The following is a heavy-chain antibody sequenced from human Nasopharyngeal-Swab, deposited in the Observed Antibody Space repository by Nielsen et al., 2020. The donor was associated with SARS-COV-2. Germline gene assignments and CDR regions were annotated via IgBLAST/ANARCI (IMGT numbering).Heavy chain of an antibody. CDR2: INPSGGT. V-gene: IGHV4-34*01. Sequence: SETLSLTCAVYGGAFGDFYWSWIRQSPGEGLEWIGEINPSGGTDYNPSLKSRVSMSVDTSKNQVFLNLKAVTAADTGLYYCARGRRERAPRYYYYGMDVWGQGTTVSVS. CDR1: GGAFGDFY. D-gene: IGHD1-1*01. CDR3: ARGRRERAPRYYYYGMDV. J-gene: IGHJ6*02.